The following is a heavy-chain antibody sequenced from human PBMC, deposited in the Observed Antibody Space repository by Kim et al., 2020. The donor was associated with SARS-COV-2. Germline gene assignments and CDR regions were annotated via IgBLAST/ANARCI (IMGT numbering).Heavy chain of an antibody. D-gene: IGHD3-10*01. CDR1: GYTFTGYY. CDR2: INPNSGGT. J-gene: IGHJ3*02. CDR3: ARAEPIPITMVRGVGNAFDI. Sequence: ASVKVSCKASGYTFTGYYMHWVRQAPGQGLEWMGWINPNSGGTNYAQKFQGWVTMTRDTSISTAYMELSRLRSDDTAVYYCARAEPIPITMVRGVGNAFDIWGQGTMVTVSS. V-gene: IGHV1-2*04.